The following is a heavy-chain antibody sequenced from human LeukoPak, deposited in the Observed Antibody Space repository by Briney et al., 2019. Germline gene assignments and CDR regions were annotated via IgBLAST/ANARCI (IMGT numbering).Heavy chain of an antibody. CDR3: AREGTSIVVVGNHDAFDI. V-gene: IGHV3-33*01. CDR1: GFTFSSYG. J-gene: IGHJ3*02. Sequence: GGSLRLSCAASGFTFSSYGMHWVRQAPGKGLEWVAVIWYDGSNKYYADSVKGRFTISRDNSKNTLYLQMNSLRAEDTAVYYCAREGTSIVVVGNHDAFDIWGQGTMVTVST. CDR2: IWYDGSNK. D-gene: IGHD3-22*01.